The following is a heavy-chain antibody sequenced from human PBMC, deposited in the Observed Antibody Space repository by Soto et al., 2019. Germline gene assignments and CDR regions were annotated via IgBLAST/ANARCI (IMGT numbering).Heavy chain of an antibody. D-gene: IGHD3-3*01. V-gene: IGHV3-48*03. J-gene: IGHJ6*02. CDR2: ISSSGSTI. CDR3: ARNQRITIFGVVIMGTYGMDV. Sequence: PGGSLRLSCAASGFTFSSYEMNWVRQAPGKGLEWVSYISSSGSTIYYADSVKGRFTISRDNAKNSLYLQMNSLRAEDTAVYYCARNQRITIFGVVIMGTYGMDVWGQGTTVTVSS. CDR1: GFTFSSYE.